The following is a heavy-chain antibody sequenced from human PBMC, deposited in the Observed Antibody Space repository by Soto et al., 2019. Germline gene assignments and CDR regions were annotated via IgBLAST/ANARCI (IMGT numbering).Heavy chain of an antibody. CDR2: ISSGGSTV. Sequence: SRRLACLASRFTFITSEMDGVRNAPGKGLQWVSYISSGGSTVYYADSVKGRSTISRDNTRNSLYLQMNSLRDEDTALYYCVRYCSTTLCNGVATRTFDYWGQGTLVTVSS. D-gene: IGHD2-2*01. CDR3: VRYCSTTLCNGVATRTFDY. V-gene: IGHV3-48*03. CDR1: RFTFITSE. J-gene: IGHJ4*02.